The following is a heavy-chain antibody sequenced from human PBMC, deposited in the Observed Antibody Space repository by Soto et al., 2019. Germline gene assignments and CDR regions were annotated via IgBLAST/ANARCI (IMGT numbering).Heavy chain of an antibody. D-gene: IGHD2-2*01. V-gene: IGHV4-39*07. CDR2: IYHSGST. J-gene: IGHJ5*02. Sequence: SETLSLTCTVSGGSISSSSYYWGWIRQPPGKGLEWIGNIYHSGSTYYNPSLKSRVTISVDTSKNQFSLKLSSVTAADTAVYYCARESLGYCSSTSCFRYNWFDPWGQGTLVTVSS. CDR1: GGSISSSSYY. CDR3: ARESLGYCSSTSCFRYNWFDP.